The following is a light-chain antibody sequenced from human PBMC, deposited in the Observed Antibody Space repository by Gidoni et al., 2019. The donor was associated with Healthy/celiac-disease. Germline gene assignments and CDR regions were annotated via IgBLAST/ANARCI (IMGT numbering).Light chain of an antibody. CDR1: QSVSSN. CDR3: QQYNNWPPWT. J-gene: IGKJ1*01. Sequence: EIVMTPSPATLSVSPGGRATLSCRASQSVSSNLAWYQQKPGQAPRLLIYGASTRATGIPARFSGSGSGTEFTLTISSLQSEDFAVYYCQQYNNWPPWTFGQGTKVEIK. CDR2: GAS. V-gene: IGKV3D-15*01.